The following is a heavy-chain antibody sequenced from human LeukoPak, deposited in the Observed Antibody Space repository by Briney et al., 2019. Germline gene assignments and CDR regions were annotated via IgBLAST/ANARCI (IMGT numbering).Heavy chain of an antibody. CDR2: IIPIFGTA. CDR1: GGTFSSYA. D-gene: IGHD3-10*01. CDR3: AXXXXXXXTMVRGVGNWFDP. Sequence: ASVKVSCKASGGTFSSYAISWVRQAPGQGLEWMGGIIPIFGTANYAQKFQGRVTITADKSTSTAYMELSSLRSEDTAVYYCAXXXXXXXTMVRGVGNWFDPWGQGTLVTVSS. V-gene: IGHV1-69*06. J-gene: IGHJ5*02.